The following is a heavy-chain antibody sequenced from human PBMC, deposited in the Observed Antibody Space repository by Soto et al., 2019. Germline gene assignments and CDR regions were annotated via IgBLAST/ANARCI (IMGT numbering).Heavy chain of an antibody. V-gene: IGHV1-18*01. Sequence: QVQLVQSGTEVRKPGASVKVSCKASGYTFTSYGINWVRQAPGQGLEWMGWISGYNGNTDYVQRLQDRVTMTTDTSTRTAYRELRNLRSADSAVYYCASTDRKLRGLDYWGQGTLVTVSS. CDR2: ISGYNGNT. CDR3: ASTDRKLRGLDY. D-gene: IGHD4-17*01. CDR1: GYTFTSYG. J-gene: IGHJ4*02.